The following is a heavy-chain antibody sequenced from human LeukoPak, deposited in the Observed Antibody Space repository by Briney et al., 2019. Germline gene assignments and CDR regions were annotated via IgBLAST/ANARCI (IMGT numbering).Heavy chain of an antibody. V-gene: IGHV3-66*01. D-gene: IGHD4-17*01. J-gene: IGHJ4*02. CDR3: ATRGGNYGDYAY. Sequence: GGSLRLSCAASGFTVSNNYMSWVRQAPGKGLEWVSVIYGGGSTYYADSVKGRFTISRDDSKNTLYLQMNSLRAEDTAVYYCATRGGNYGDYAYWGQGTLVTVSS. CDR1: GFTVSNNY. CDR2: IYGGGST.